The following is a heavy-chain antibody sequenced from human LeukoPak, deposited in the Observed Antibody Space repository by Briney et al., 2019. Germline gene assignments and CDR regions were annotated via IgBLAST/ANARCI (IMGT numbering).Heavy chain of an antibody. D-gene: IGHD3-16*01. CDR2: INWNGGST. CDR1: GFTFDNYG. CDR3: ARARAGTTFGGAFDI. J-gene: IGHJ3*02. V-gene: IGHV3-20*01. Sequence: GGSLRPSCAASGFTFDNYGMSWVRQAPGKGLEWVSGINWNGGSTGYADSVRGRFTISRDNAKNSLYLQVNSLRAEDTALYHCARARAGTTFGGAFDIWGQGTMVTVSS.